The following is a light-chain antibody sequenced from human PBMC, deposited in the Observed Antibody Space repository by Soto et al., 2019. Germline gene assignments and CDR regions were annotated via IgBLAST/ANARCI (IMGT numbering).Light chain of an antibody. CDR1: QDISDN. Sequence: DIQMTQSPSPLSASVGDRVTITCQASQDISDNLNWYQQKQGKAPKVLIYDASNSETGVPSRFSGSGSGTDFTFTITGLQPEDTATYYCQQYDELPITFGQGTRLEIK. V-gene: IGKV1-33*01. J-gene: IGKJ5*01. CDR3: QQYDELPIT. CDR2: DAS.